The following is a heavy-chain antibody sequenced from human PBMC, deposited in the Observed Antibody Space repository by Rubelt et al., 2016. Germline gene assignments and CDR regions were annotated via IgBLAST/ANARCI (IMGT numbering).Heavy chain of an antibody. CDR2: IKRKTDDETT. D-gene: IGHD1-7*01. CDR3: TTQSLSGNSHGWRADDS. V-gene: IGHV3-15*01. J-gene: IGHJ3*02. Sequence: EVQLVESGGGLVKPGGSLRLSCAASGFTFSNSWMSWVRQAPGEGLEWVGRIKRKTDDETTDYAAPVKGRFTISGDESKTTLYLAMTNLRTWDTAVYYCTTQSLSGNSHGWRADDSWGQGTLVTVSS. CDR1: GFTFSNSW.